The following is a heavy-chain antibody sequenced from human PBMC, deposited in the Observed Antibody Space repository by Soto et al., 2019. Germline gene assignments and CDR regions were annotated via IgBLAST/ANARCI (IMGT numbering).Heavy chain of an antibody. D-gene: IGHD3-10*01. J-gene: IGHJ6*02. Sequence: SETRSLTCLVSRYSIPTNSYWGCVRKPPEKGLEWVGQVYRSGPTSYSPSVGPRISISIDTAKNQFSLKIAALRAADTVVYYCVRGGIEALQGPQYYYCIDTWGQGATVTVSS. CDR2: VYRSGPT. V-gene: IGHV4-38-2*02. CDR1: RYSIPTNSY. CDR3: VRGGIEALQGPQYYYCIDT.